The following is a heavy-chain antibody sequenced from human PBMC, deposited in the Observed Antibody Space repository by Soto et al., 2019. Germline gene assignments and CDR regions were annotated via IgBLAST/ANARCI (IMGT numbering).Heavy chain of an antibody. J-gene: IGHJ6*02. D-gene: IGHD5-12*01. Sequence: GASVKVSCKASGYTFTGYYMHWVRQAPRQGLEWMGWINPNSGGTNYAQKFQGWVTMTRDTSISTAYMELSRLRSDDTAVYYCARDGGLRLPLSLYYYGMDVWGQGTTVTVSS. CDR2: INPNSGGT. CDR1: GYTFTGYY. V-gene: IGHV1-2*04. CDR3: ARDGGLRLPLSLYYYGMDV.